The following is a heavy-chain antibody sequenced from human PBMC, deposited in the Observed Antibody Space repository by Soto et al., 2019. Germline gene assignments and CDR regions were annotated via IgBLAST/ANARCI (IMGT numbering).Heavy chain of an antibody. Sequence: SQTLSLTCAISGDSVPSNNAAWNWIRQSPSRGLEWLGRTYYRSRWYNDYAVSVKSRITVNPDTSKNQFSLQLTSVTPEDMAVYYCAGTTSHYWYYMDVWGKGTTVTVSS. CDR3: AGTTSHYWYYMDV. J-gene: IGHJ6*03. V-gene: IGHV6-1*01. CDR2: TYYRSRWYN. CDR1: GDSVPSNNAA. D-gene: IGHD1-7*01.